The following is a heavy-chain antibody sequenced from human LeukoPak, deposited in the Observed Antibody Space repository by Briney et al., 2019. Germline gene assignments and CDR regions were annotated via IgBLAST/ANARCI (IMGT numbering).Heavy chain of an antibody. Sequence: NPGGSLRLSCAASGFTFSSYSMYWVRQAPGKGLEWVSSISSSSSYIYYADSVKGRFTISRDNAKNSLYLQMNSLRAEDTAVYYCARGYSSGWYVFGGYWGQGTLVTVSS. CDR3: ARGYSSGWYVFGGY. CDR2: ISSSSSYI. V-gene: IGHV3-21*01. J-gene: IGHJ4*02. CDR1: GFTFSSYS. D-gene: IGHD6-19*01.